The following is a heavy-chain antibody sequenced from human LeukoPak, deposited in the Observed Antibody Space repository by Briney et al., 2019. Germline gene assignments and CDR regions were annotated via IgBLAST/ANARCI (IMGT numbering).Heavy chain of an antibody. CDR3: ARDNRYCSSTSCYGFDY. D-gene: IGHD2-2*01. Sequence: SVKVSCKASGGTFSSYAISWVRQAPGQGLEWMGGIIPIFGTANYAQKFQGRVTITADESTSTAYMELSSLRSEDTAVYYCARDNRYCSSTSCYGFDYWGQGTLVTVSS. CDR2: IIPIFGTA. V-gene: IGHV1-69*13. J-gene: IGHJ4*02. CDR1: GGTFSSYA.